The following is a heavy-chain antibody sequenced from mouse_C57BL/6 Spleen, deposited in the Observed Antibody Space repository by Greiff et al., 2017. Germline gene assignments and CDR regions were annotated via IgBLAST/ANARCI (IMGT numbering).Heavy chain of an antibody. CDR3: AREGRGYFDY. CDR1: GFTFSDYG. J-gene: IGHJ2*01. D-gene: IGHD3-3*01. V-gene: IGHV5-17*01. CDR2: ISSGSSTI. Sequence: EVHLVESGGGLVKPGGSLKLSCAASGFTFSDYGMHWVRQAPEKGLEWVAYISSGSSTIYYADTVKGRFPISSDNAKNTLFLQMPSLRSGDTAMYYCAREGRGYFDYWGQGTTLTVAS.